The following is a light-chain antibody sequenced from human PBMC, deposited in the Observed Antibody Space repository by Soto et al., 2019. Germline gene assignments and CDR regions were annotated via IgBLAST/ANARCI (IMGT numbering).Light chain of an antibody. Sequence: EIVLTQSPCTLSLSPGERATLSCRASQSITSNYLSWYQQKPGQAPRLLIYGASSRATGIPDRFSGSGSGTDFTLTISSLEPEDFAVYYCQQRSEWPLTFGGGTKVDIK. CDR1: QSITSNY. J-gene: IGKJ4*01. CDR3: QQRSEWPLT. CDR2: GAS. V-gene: IGKV3D-20*02.